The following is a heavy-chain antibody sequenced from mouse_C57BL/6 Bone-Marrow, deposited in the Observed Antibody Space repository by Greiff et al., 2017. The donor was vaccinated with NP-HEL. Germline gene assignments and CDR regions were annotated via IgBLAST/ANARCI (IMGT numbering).Heavy chain of an antibody. CDR1: GYSFTGYY. V-gene: IGHV1-42*01. CDR3: AREWIWERTWFAY. Sequence: VQLQQSGPELVKPGASVKISCKASGYSFTGYYMNWVKQSPEKSLEWIGEINPSTGGTTYNQKFKAKATLTVDKSSSTAYMQLKSLTSEDSAVYYCAREWIWERTWFAYWGQGTLVTVSA. J-gene: IGHJ3*01. D-gene: IGHD4-1*01. CDR2: INPSTGGT.